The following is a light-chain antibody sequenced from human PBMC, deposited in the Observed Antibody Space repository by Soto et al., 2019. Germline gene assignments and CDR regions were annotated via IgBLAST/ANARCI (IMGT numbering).Light chain of an antibody. CDR3: SSYTSSSTLV. V-gene: IGLV2-14*01. J-gene: IGLJ2*01. CDR2: DVS. Sequence: QSVLTQTASVSGSPGQSITISCTGTSSDVGGYNYVSWYQQHPGKAPKLMIYDVSNRPSGVSNRFSGSKSGNTASLTISGRQAEDEDDYYGSSYTSSSTLVFGGGTKLTVL. CDR1: SSDVGGYNY.